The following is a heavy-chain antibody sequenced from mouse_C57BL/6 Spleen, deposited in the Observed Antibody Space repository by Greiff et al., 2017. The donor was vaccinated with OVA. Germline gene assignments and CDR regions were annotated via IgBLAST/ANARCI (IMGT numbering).Heavy chain of an antibody. CDR3: ARRSITTVVGGYFDV. D-gene: IGHD1-1*01. V-gene: IGHV1-50*01. J-gene: IGHJ1*03. CDR2: IDPSDSYT. Sequence: VQLQQPGAELVKPGASVKLSCKASGYTFPSYWMQWVKQRPGQGLEWIGEIDPSDSYTNYNQKFKGKATLTVVTSSSAAYMQISSMTSEDSAVYYCARRSITTVVGGYFDVWGTGTTVTVSS. CDR1: GYTFPSYW.